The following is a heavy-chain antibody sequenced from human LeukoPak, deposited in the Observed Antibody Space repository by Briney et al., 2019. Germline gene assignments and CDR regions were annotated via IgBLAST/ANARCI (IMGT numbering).Heavy chain of an antibody. Sequence: SETLSLTCTVSGGSISTYYWTWIRQPAGKGLEWIGRFSTSGIANYNPSLKSRVTMSVDTSNKQFFLKLNSVTAADTAVYYCMRDGPSWGLLWGQGALVTVSS. CDR2: FSTSGIA. CDR1: GGSISTYY. D-gene: IGHD7-27*01. V-gene: IGHV4-4*07. CDR3: MRDGPSWGLL. J-gene: IGHJ4*02.